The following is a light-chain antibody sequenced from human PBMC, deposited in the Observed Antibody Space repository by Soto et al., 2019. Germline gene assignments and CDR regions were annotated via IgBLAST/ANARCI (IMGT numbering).Light chain of an antibody. CDR2: GAS. CDR3: QQYGSPPQT. Sequence: EIVLTQSPGTLSLSPGERATLSCRASQSVSSSYLAWYQQKLGQAPRLLIYGASSRETGIPDRISGSGSGTDFTLTISRLEPEDFAVYYCQQYGSPPQTFGQGTKVDIK. CDR1: QSVSSSY. J-gene: IGKJ1*01. V-gene: IGKV3-20*01.